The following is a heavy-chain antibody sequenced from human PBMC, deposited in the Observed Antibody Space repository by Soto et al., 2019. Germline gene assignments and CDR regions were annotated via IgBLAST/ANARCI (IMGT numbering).Heavy chain of an antibody. CDR3: ASDAVSDRRNWLYYYGIDV. CDR1: GGTFSSYA. D-gene: IGHD1-1*01. Sequence: SVKVSCKASGGTFSSYAISWVRQAPGQGLEWMGGIIPIFGTANYAQKFQGRVTITADKSTSTAYMELNSLRSEDTAVYNCASDAVSDRRNWLYYYGIDVWAQGTTGPVSS. V-gene: IGHV1-69*06. CDR2: IIPIFGTA. J-gene: IGHJ6*02.